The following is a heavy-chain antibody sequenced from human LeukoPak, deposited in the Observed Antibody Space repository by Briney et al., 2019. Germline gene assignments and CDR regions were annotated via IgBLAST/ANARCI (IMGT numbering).Heavy chain of an antibody. V-gene: IGHV4-30-2*01. J-gene: IGHJ5*02. CDR1: GGSISSGGYS. D-gene: IGHD2-2*01. Sequence: KPSQTLSLTCAVSGGSISSGGYSWSWIRQPPGKGLEWIGYIYHSGSTYYNPSLKSRVTISVDRTKNQFSLKLSSVTAADTAVYYCARVVYCSSTSCYEGHWFDPWGQGTLVTVSS. CDR3: ARVVYCSSTSCYEGHWFDP. CDR2: IYHSGST.